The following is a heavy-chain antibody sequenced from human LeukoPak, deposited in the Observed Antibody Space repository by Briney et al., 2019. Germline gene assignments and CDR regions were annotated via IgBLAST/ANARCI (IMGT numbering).Heavy chain of an antibody. CDR2: IKLDGSAT. J-gene: IGHJ4*02. CDR1: GFTFSNFW. D-gene: IGHD6-19*01. V-gene: IGHV3-7*03. CDR3: AKGRVSVAGTTQNDY. Sequence: HPGGSLRLSCAASGFTFSNFWMAWVRQVPGKGPEWVADIKLDGSATYYLDSVRGRFTISRDNSKNTLYLQMNSLRAEDTAVYYCAKGRVSVAGTTQNDYWGQGTLVTVSS.